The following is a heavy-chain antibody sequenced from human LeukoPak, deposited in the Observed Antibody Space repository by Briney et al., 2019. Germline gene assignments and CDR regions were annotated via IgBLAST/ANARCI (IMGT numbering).Heavy chain of an antibody. V-gene: IGHV3-30*02. CDR3: AKDHFVYGSGSSGEY. D-gene: IGHD3-10*01. CDR2: IRYDGSNK. Sequence: GGSLRLSCAASGFTFSSYGMHWIRQAPGKGLEWVAFIRYDGSNKYYADSVKGRFTISRGNSKNTLYLQMNSLRAEDTAVYYCAKDHFVYGSGSSGEYWGQGTLVTVSS. CDR1: GFTFSSYG. J-gene: IGHJ4*02.